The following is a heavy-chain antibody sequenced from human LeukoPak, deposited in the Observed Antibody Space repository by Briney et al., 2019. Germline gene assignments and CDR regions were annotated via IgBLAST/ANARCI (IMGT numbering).Heavy chain of an antibody. CDR1: GYTFTGYY. V-gene: IGHV1-2*02. Sequence: ASVKVSCKASGYTFTGYYMHWVRQAPGQGLEWMGWINPNSGGTNYAQKFQGRVTMSRATSFSTAYMDLSRLRSDDTAVYYCARDLDSSGWSHFQHWGQGTLVTVSS. CDR2: INPNSGGT. J-gene: IGHJ1*01. D-gene: IGHD6-19*01. CDR3: ARDLDSSGWSHFQH.